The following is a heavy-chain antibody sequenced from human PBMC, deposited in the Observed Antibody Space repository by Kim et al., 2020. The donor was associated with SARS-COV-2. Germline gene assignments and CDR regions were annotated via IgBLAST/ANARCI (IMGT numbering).Heavy chain of an antibody. CDR1: GFTFDDYA. CDR3: AKEGPRVAGNAPFDY. Sequence: GGSLRLSCAASGFTFDDYAMHWVRQAPGKGLEWVSGISWNSGSIGYADSVKGRFTISRDNAKNSLYLQMNSLRAEDAALYYCAKEGPRVAGNAPFDYWGQGTLVTVSS. CDR2: ISWNSGSI. J-gene: IGHJ4*02. V-gene: IGHV3-9*01. D-gene: IGHD6-19*01.